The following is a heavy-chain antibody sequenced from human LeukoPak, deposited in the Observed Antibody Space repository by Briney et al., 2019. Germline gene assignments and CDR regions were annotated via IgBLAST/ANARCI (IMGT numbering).Heavy chain of an antibody. CDR3: ARDGSGSYPEYYYFDY. V-gene: IGHV4-59*01. J-gene: IGHJ4*02. Sequence: SETLSLTCTVSGGSISSYYWSWIRQPPGKGLEWIGNIYYSGSTNYNPSLKSRVTISVDTSKNQFSLKLSSVTAADTAVYYCARDGSGSYPEYYYFDYWGQGTLVTVSS. CDR1: GGSISSYY. CDR2: IYYSGST. D-gene: IGHD1-26*01.